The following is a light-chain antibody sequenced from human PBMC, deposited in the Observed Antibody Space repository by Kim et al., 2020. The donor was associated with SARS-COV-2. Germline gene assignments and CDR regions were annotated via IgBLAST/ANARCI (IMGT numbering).Light chain of an antibody. J-gene: IGLJ2*01. Sequence: VSPGQTASIPCSGDKLANKYVCWYQQRPGQSPVLVMYQDTKRPSGIPERFSGSNSGNTATLTISGTQALDEADYYCQAWDSTYVVFGGGTQLTVL. CDR3: QAWDSTYVV. CDR1: KLANKY. V-gene: IGLV3-1*01. CDR2: QDT.